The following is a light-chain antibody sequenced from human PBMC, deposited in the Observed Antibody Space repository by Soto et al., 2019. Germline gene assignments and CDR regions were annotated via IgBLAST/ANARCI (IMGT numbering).Light chain of an antibody. Sequence: EIVMTQSPATLSVSPGERATLSCRASQSITNNLAWYQQKPGQAPRLIIYGASTRATAIPARFSSSGFGTEFTLTISSLQSEDFAVYYCQQYNDWPPSTFGQGTKVEI. CDR3: QQYNDWPPST. V-gene: IGKV3-15*01. CDR1: QSITNN. J-gene: IGKJ2*01. CDR2: GAS.